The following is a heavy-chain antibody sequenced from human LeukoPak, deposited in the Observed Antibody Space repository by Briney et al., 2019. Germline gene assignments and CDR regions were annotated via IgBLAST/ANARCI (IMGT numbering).Heavy chain of an antibody. J-gene: IGHJ4*02. CDR3: ARAGGLYDFWSGYYYVY. Sequence: PSETPSLTCTVSGGSISSYYWSWIRQPPGKGLEWIGYIYYSGSTNYNPSLKSRVTISVDTSKNQFSLKLSSATAADTAVYYCARAGGLYDFWSGYYYVYWGQGTLVTVSS. V-gene: IGHV4-59*01. CDR2: IYYSGST. D-gene: IGHD3-3*01. CDR1: GGSISSYY.